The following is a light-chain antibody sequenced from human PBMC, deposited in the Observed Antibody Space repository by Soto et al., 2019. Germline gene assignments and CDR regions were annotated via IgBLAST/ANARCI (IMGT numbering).Light chain of an antibody. J-gene: IGKJ4*01. Sequence: EIVMTQSPATLSMSPGERATLSCRASQSVGSDLAWYQQKPGQAPRLVIYDICTRATGVPTRISGSGSGTEFTLTISSLKSEDYAVYYCQQYNSCPLTFGGGTKVDIK. CDR3: QQYNSCPLT. CDR2: DIC. CDR1: QSVGSD. V-gene: IGKV3D-15*01.